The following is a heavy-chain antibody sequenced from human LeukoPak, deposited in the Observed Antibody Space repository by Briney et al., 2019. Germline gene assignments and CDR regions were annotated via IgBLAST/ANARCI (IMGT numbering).Heavy chain of an antibody. CDR1: GFTFSNYN. D-gene: IGHD3-10*01. CDR3: ARDLASGGY. Sequence: KPGGSLRLSCAASGFTFSNYNMNWVRQAPGKGLEWVSSIISGSTYIFYADSVKGRFTISRDNAKNSLYLQMSSLRAEDTAVYYCARDLASGGYWGQGTLVTVSS. CDR2: IISGSTYI. V-gene: IGHV3-21*01. J-gene: IGHJ4*02.